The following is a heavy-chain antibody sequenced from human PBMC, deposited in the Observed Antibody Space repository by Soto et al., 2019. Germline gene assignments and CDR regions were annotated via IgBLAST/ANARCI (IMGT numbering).Heavy chain of an antibody. CDR3: AKGVTNYDDRSGRPYYFDS. J-gene: IGHJ4*02. V-gene: IGHV3-48*03. CDR1: GFTFSSYE. CDR2: ITSGGSAI. Sequence: GGSLRLSCAASGFTFSSYEMHWVRQAPGKGLEWVSYITSGGSAISYADSVKGRFAISRDNSKNTLYLQMNSLRAEDTAVYYCAKGVTNYDDRSGRPYYFDSWGQGTLVTAPQ. D-gene: IGHD3-22*01.